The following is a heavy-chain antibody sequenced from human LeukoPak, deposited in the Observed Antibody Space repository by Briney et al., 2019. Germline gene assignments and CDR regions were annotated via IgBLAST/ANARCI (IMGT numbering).Heavy chain of an antibody. CDR3: ATTFPYCADGTCAL. CDR2: IRPDGSTF. V-gene: IGHV3-7*01. D-gene: IGHD2-15*01. Sequence: PGGSLRLSCVATGLAVQNYGMTWVRQAPGKGPEWVATIRPDGSTFTYVDAVRGRFTISRDNHKNSLYLQMHSLRADDTAVYYCATTFPYCADGTCALGGQGTLVIVSS. CDR1: GLAVQNYG. J-gene: IGHJ1*01.